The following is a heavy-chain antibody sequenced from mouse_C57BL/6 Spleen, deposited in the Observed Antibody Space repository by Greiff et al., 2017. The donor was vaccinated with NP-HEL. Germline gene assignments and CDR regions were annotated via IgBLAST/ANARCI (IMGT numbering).Heavy chain of an antibody. Sequence: EVMLVESGGGLVKPGGSLKPSCAASGFTFSRYATSWVRQTPEKRLEWVATISDGGSYTYYPDNVKGRFTISRDNAKNNLYLQMSHLKSEDTAMYYCARDQAMDYWGQGTSVTVSS. CDR1: GFTFSRYA. CDR2: ISDGGSYT. V-gene: IGHV5-4*01. CDR3: ARDQAMDY. J-gene: IGHJ4*01.